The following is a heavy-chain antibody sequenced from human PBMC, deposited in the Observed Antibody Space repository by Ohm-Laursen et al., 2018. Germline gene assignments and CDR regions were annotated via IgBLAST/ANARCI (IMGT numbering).Heavy chain of an antibody. D-gene: IGHD3-3*01. CDR1: GFTFRWYA. Sequence: SLRLSCAASGFTFRWYAMSWVRQAPGKGLEWVSALSGSGDTTDYADSVEGRFTISRDNSKNTLYLQMNSLRAEDTAVYYCAKGASQSTIFAAGMDVWGQGTTVTVSS. CDR3: AKGASQSTIFAAGMDV. J-gene: IGHJ6*02. CDR2: LSGSGDTT. V-gene: IGHV3-23*01.